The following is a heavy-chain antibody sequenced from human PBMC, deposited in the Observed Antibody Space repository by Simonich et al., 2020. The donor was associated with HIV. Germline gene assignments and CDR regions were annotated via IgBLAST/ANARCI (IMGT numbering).Heavy chain of an antibody. CDR2: ISRNRGSI. Sequence: EVQLVESGGGLVQPGRSLRLSCAASGFNFDDYAMHWVRQAPGKGLWWVSGISRNRGSIGYADSVKGRFTISRDNAKNSLYLQMNSLRAEDTALYYCAKDKGAYYGSGSPVYWGQGTLVTVSS. J-gene: IGHJ4*02. CDR3: AKDKGAYYGSGSPVY. V-gene: IGHV3-9*01. CDR1: GFNFDDYA. D-gene: IGHD3-10*01.